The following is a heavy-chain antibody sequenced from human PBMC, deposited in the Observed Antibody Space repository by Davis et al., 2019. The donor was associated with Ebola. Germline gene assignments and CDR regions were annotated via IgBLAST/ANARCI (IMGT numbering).Heavy chain of an antibody. CDR2: ISGDSLYT. D-gene: IGHD3-3*01. V-gene: IGHV3-21*05. Sequence: GESLKISCAASGFTFSNFAMHWVRQAPGKGLEWVSYISGDSLYTNYADSVRGRLTISRDDAKNSLYLQMNSLRAEDTAVYYCARDDYDFWGGYSPVYYYGMDVWGKGTTVTVSS. CDR1: GFTFSNFA. CDR3: ARDDYDFWGGYSPVYYYGMDV. J-gene: IGHJ6*04.